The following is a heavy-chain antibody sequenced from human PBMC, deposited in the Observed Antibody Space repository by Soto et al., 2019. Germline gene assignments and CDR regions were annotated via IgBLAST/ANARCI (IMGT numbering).Heavy chain of an antibody. CDR2: IYPGDSDT. V-gene: IGHV5-51*01. CDR1: GHSFTSYW. CDR3: ARLGCSSTSCPYYYYYGMDV. Sequence: PGESLKISCKGSGHSFTSYWIGWVRQMPGKGLEWMGIIYPGDSDTRYSPSFQGQVTISADKSISTAYLQWSSLKASDTAMYYCARLGCSSTSCPYYYYYGMDVWGQGTTVTVSS. J-gene: IGHJ6*02. D-gene: IGHD2-2*01.